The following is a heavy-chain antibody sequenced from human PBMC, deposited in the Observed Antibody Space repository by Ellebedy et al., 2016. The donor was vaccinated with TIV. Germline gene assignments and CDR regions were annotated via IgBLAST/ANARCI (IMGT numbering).Heavy chain of an antibody. D-gene: IGHD2-2*02. J-gene: IGHJ4*02. V-gene: IGHV4-34*01. CDR2: FNLGGTT. CDR1: GGSFSNYY. Sequence: MPGGSLRLSCAVYGGSFSNYYWSWIRQSPGKGLEWIGEFNLGGTTNYNPSLKSRVTISVDTSKNQFSLKLSSVTAADTAVYYCAKWTVGYCSSASCYTGDYWGQGTLVTVSS. CDR3: AKWTVGYCSSASCYTGDY.